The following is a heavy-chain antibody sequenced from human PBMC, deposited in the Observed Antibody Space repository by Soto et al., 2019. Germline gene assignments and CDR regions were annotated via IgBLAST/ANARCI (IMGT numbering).Heavy chain of an antibody. CDR3: ARGAEGPHDSSGYYTFDY. Sequence: ASVKVSCKASGYTFTSYAISWLRQAPGPGLEWMGWISAYNGNTNYAQKLQGRVTMTTDTSTSTAYMELRSLRSDDTAVYYCARGAEGPHDSSGYYTFDYWGQGTLVTVSS. V-gene: IGHV1-18*01. J-gene: IGHJ4*02. CDR2: ISAYNGNT. CDR1: GYTFTSYA. D-gene: IGHD3-22*01.